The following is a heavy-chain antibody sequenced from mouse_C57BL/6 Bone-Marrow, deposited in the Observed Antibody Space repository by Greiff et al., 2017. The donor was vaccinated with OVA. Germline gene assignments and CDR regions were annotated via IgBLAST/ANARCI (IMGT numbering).Heavy chain of an antibody. D-gene: IGHD1-1*01. CDR2: INPNNGGT. V-gene: IGHV1-18*01. J-gene: IGHJ1*03. CDR3: ARRYYGSRYWYFDV. Sequence: EVQLQQSGPELVKPGASVKIPCKASGYTFTDYNMDWVKQSHGKSLEWIGDINPNNGGTIYNQKFKGKATLTVDKSSSKAYMELRSLTSEDTAVYYCARRYYGSRYWYFDVWGTGTTVTVSS. CDR1: GYTFTDYN.